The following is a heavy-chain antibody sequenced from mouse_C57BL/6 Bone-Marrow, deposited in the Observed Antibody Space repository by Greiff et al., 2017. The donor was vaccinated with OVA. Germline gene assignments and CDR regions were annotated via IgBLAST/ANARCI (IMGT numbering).Heavy chain of an antibody. Sequence: VQRVESGAELVRPGTSVKMSCKASGYTFTNYWIGWAKQRPGHGLEWIGDIYPGGGYTNYNEKFKGKATLTADKSSSTAYMQFSSLTSEDSAIYYCARGDYTYFDYWGQGTTLTVSS. CDR3: ARGDYTYFDY. D-gene: IGHD2-12*01. J-gene: IGHJ2*01. CDR1: GYTFTNYW. V-gene: IGHV1-63*01. CDR2: IYPGGGYT.